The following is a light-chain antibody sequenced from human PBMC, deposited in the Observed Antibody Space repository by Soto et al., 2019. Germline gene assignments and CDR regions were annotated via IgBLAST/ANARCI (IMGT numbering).Light chain of an antibody. V-gene: IGLV1-44*01. Sequence: QSALTQPPSASGTPGQRVTISCSGSRSNIGSTTVNWYQQLPGTAPKLLIYSNNQRPSGVPDRFSGSKSGTSASLAISGLQSEDEADYYCAAWDDSLNGLWVFGGGTTLTVL. CDR2: SNN. CDR1: RSNIGSTT. CDR3: AAWDDSLNGLWV. J-gene: IGLJ3*02.